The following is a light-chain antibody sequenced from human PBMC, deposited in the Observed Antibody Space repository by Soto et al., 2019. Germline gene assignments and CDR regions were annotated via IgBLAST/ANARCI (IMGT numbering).Light chain of an antibody. J-gene: IGKJ5*01. CDR3: VPRSLLIT. CDR1: QSLCRY. V-gene: IGKV3-11*01. CDR2: DAS. Sequence: TLSLSTGESATLSFRASQSLCRYLAWYQQKPGQAPRLLIYDASHRATGIPVRFSGSGSESDFTLTFICLEQEDIGVNSCVPRSLLITFSQVT.